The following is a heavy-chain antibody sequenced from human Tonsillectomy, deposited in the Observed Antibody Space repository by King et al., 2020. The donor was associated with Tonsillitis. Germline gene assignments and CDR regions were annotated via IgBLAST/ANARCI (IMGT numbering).Heavy chain of an antibody. D-gene: IGHD2-15*01. CDR2: ISYDGSNK. CDR1: GFTFSNYA. CDR3: GRGAPLTSIGVVPAWFDP. Sequence: VQLVESGGGVVQPGRSLRLSCAASGFTFSNYAIHWVRQAPGKGLEWVAVISYDGSNKYYADSVKGRFTISRDNSKNTVYLQMNSLRPEDTAVYYCGRGAPLTSIGVVPAWFDPWGQGTLVTVSS. J-gene: IGHJ5*02. V-gene: IGHV3-30-3*01.